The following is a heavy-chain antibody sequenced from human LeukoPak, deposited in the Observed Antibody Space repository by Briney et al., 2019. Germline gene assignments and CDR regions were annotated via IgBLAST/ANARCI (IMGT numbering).Heavy chain of an antibody. D-gene: IGHD4-17*01. CDR2: ISYDGSNQ. V-gene: IGHV3-30*03. CDR3: ASRLDGDPKATFDY. Sequence: GKSLRLSCAASGFGFSSYAMHWDRQTPGKGLEWLALISYDGSNQHYAPSVKGRFTISRDNAKNTVDLQMNSLRPEDTAVYYCASRLDGDPKATFDYWGQGTLVTVSS. CDR1: GFGFSSYA. J-gene: IGHJ4*02.